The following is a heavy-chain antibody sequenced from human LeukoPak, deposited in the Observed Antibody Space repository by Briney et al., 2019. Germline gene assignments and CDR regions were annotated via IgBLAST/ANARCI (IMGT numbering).Heavy chain of an antibody. CDR2: VNHSGST. V-gene: IGHV4-34*01. J-gene: IGHJ5*02. CDR3: ATSGGPINSFDP. D-gene: IGHD3-10*01. CDR1: GVSLSGYY. Sequence: PAETLSLTCAVYGVSLSGYYWGWVRQPPGKGLQWIGEVNHSGSTNYNPSLKSRDTISGDTSKKQFSLKQRRVTGADTAVYYCATSGGPINSFDPWGQGTLLTVSS.